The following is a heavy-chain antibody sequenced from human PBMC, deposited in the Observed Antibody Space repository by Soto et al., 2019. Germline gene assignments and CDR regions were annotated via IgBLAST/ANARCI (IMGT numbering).Heavy chain of an antibody. CDR3: GRVAVVNLPGRDYYSMDL. V-gene: IGHV3-72*01. Sequence: GGSLRLSCVGSGFTFSDHYMDWVRQAPGKGLEWAGRIRKKTNSYTTEYAASVKGRFTISRDDSKNSVFLQMNSLKTEDTAVYYCGRVAVVNLPGRDYYSMDLWGQATTATVSS. CDR1: GFTFSDHY. J-gene: IGHJ6*02. CDR2: IRKKTNSYTT. D-gene: IGHD2-21*01.